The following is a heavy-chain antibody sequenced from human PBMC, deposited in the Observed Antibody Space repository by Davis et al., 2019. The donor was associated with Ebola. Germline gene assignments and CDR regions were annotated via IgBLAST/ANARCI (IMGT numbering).Heavy chain of an antibody. D-gene: IGHD2-21*01. CDR2: ISYDGSNK. Sequence: GESLKISCAASGFTFSSYDMHWVRQAPGKGLEWVAVISYDGSNKYYADSVKGRFTISRDNSKNTLYLQMNSLRAEDTAVYYCARDTYCGGDCPPVNWGQGTLVTVSS. CDR3: ARDTYCGGDCPPVN. V-gene: IGHV3-30-3*01. CDR1: GFTFSSYD. J-gene: IGHJ4*02.